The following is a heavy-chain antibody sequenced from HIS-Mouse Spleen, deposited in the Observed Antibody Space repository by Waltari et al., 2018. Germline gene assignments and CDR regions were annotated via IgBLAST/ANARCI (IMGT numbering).Heavy chain of an antibody. V-gene: IGHV2-70*15. CDR3: ARIAEGYSSGWYAFDY. CDR2: IDWEDDK. Sequence: QVTLRESGPALVNPTQTLTLTCTFSGFSLSTSGMCVSWIRQHPGKALEWLARIDWEDDKSYSTTPKTRLTTSKDTAKNPVVLTMTNMDPVDTATYYCARIAEGYSSGWYAFDYWGQGTLVTVSS. J-gene: IGHJ4*02. D-gene: IGHD6-19*01. CDR1: GFSLSTSGMC.